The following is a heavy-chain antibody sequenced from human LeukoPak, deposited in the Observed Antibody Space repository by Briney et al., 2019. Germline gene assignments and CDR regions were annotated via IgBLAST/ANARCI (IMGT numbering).Heavy chain of an antibody. CDR1: GFAFSNHN. CDR2: ISGSGDAI. Sequence: GGSLRLSCVASGFAFSNHNMDWVRQAPGKGLEWVSYISGSGDAIFYADSVRGRFTISRDNAKNSVYLQMNSLKTEDTAVYYCTRDQTPYYWGQGTLVTVSS. CDR3: TRDQTPYY. J-gene: IGHJ4*02. V-gene: IGHV3-48*01.